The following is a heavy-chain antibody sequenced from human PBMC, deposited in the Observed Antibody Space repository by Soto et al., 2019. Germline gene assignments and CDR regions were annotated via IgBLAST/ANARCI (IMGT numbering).Heavy chain of an antibody. CDR3: AKSTAALRITIFGVEDWFDP. CDR2: ISGSGGST. J-gene: IGHJ5*02. CDR1: GFTFSSYA. V-gene: IGHV3-23*01. D-gene: IGHD3-3*01. Sequence: GGSLRLSCAASGFTFSSYAMSWVRQAPGKGLEWVSAISGSGGSTYYADSVKGRFTISRDNSKNTLYLQMNSLRAEDTAVYYCAKSTAALRITIFGVEDWFDPWGQGTLVTVSS.